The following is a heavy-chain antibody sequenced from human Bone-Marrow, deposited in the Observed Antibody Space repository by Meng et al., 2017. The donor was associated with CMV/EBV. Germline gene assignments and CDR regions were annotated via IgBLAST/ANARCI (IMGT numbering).Heavy chain of an antibody. CDR1: GFTFSSYS. V-gene: IGHV3-21*04. Sequence: GESLKISCAASGFTFSSYSMNWVRQAPGKGLEWVSSISSSSSDIYYADSVKGRFTISRDNAKNSLYLQMSSLRAEDTALYYCVKEKRQGRWLQLGFDYWGQGTLVTVSS. J-gene: IGHJ4*02. D-gene: IGHD5-24*01. CDR3: VKEKRQGRWLQLGFDY. CDR2: ISSSSSDI.